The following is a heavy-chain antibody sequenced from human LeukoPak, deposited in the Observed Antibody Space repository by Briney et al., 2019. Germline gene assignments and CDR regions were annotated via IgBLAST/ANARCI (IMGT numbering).Heavy chain of an antibody. CDR1: GGSISSSSYY. Sequence: SETLSLTCTVSGGSISSSSYYWGWIRQPPGKGVEWIVSIYYSGSTYYNPSLKSRVTISVDTSKNQFSLKLSSVTAADTAVYYCASPSVGPKAYYYDSSGYLVDYWGQGTLVTVSS. CDR2: IYYSGST. CDR3: ASPSVGPKAYYYDSSGYLVDY. J-gene: IGHJ4*02. V-gene: IGHV4-39*01. D-gene: IGHD3-22*01.